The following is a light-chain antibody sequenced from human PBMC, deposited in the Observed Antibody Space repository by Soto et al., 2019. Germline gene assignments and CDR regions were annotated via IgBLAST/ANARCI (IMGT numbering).Light chain of an antibody. Sequence: EIVMTQSPATLSVSPGERATLSCRASQFLSSYLAWYRQKPGQAPRLLIYGASSRATGIPDRFSGSGSGTDFTLTISRLDPEDFAVYYCQQYGSSPLTFGGGTKVDIK. J-gene: IGKJ4*01. CDR3: QQYGSSPLT. CDR1: QFLSSY. CDR2: GAS. V-gene: IGKV3-20*01.